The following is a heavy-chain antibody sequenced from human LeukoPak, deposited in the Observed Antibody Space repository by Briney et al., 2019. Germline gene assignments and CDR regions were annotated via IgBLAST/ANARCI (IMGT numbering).Heavy chain of an antibody. D-gene: IGHD3-10*01. J-gene: IGHJ4*02. CDR1: GGSISTDY. V-gene: IGHV4-4*07. CDR2: IYTSGST. CDR3: ASDFGY. Sequence: SETVSLTCTVSGGSISTDYWTWIRQPAGKGLEWIGLIYTSGSTNYNPSLKSRVTMSLDTSKNQFSLKLTSVTAADTAVYYCASDFGYWGQGTLVTVSS.